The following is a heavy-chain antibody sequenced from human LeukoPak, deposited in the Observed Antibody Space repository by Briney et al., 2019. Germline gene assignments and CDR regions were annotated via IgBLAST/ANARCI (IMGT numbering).Heavy chain of an antibody. CDR3: ARDNGSGYPYGYEHYYYYIDV. CDR2: IHSGGTT. V-gene: IGHV4-4*07. J-gene: IGHJ6*03. CDR1: GGSIGDDY. Sequence: SETLSLTCTVSGGSIGDDYFTWIRQPAGKGLEWIGRIHSGGTTNYNPSLMSRVTLSIDTSKKQISLRLTSMTAADTALYYCARDNGSGYPYGYEHYYYYIDVWGKGTTVTVSS. D-gene: IGHD5-18*01.